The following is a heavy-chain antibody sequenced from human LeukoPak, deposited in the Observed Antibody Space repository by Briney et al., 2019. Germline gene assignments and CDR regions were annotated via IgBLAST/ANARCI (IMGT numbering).Heavy chain of an antibody. D-gene: IGHD1-7*01. J-gene: IGHJ3*02. V-gene: IGHV3-33*08. CDR3: ARDLGITGTTGAFDI. Sequence: GGSLRLSCAASGFTFSSYSMNWVRQAPGKGLEWVAVIWYDGSNKYYADSVKGRFTISRDNSKNTLYLQMNSLRAEDTAVYYCARDLGITGTTGAFDIWGQGTMVTVSS. CDR1: GFTFSSYS. CDR2: IWYDGSNK.